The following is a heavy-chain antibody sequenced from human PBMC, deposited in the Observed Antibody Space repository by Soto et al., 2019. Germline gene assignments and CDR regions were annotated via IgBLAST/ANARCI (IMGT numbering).Heavy chain of an antibody. Sequence: ASVKVSCKASGYTFTSYGISWVRQAPGQGLEWMGWISAYNGNTNYAQKLQGRGTMTTDTSTSTAYMELRSLRSDDTAVYYCARESGNAGTTAPLLPMGDVWGKGTTVTVSS. CDR3: ARESGNAGTTAPLLPMGDV. D-gene: IGHD1-1*01. CDR1: GYTFTSYG. CDR2: ISAYNGNT. V-gene: IGHV1-18*01. J-gene: IGHJ6*04.